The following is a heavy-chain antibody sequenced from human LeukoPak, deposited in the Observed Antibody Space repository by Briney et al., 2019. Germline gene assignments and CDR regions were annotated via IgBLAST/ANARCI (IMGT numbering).Heavy chain of an antibody. V-gene: IGHV3-48*04. CDR3: ARDHEVTISYYYYYYGMDV. Sequence: GGSLRLSCAASGFTFSSYSMNWVRQAPGKGLEWVSYISSSSNTIYYADSVKGRFTISRDNAKNSLYLQMNSLGAEDTAVYYCARDHEVTISYYYYYYGMDVRGQGTTVTVSS. CDR1: GFTFSSYS. D-gene: IGHD3-16*02. J-gene: IGHJ6*02. CDR2: ISSSSNTI.